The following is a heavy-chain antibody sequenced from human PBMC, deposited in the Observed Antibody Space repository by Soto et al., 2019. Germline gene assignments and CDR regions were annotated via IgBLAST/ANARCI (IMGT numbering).Heavy chain of an antibody. Sequence: EVQLLESGGGLVQPGGSLRLSCAASGFTFSSYAMSWVRQAPGKGLAWVSAISGSGGSTYYADTVKGRFTISRENSKHMRELQMNSLGGGDTAVYYWASFCGSGGGMDVWGQGTTVTVSS. CDR3: ASFCGSGGGMDV. D-gene: IGHD3-10*01. CDR1: GFTFSSYA. J-gene: IGHJ6*02. CDR2: ISGSGGST. V-gene: IGHV3-23*01.